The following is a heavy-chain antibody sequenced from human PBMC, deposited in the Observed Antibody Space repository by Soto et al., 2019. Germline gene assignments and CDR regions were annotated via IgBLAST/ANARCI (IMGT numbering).Heavy chain of an antibody. Sequence: EVQLVESGGGLVQPGGSLRLSCVASGFTFSSYSMNWVRQAPGKGLEWVSYISLSSGTIYYADSVKGRFTISRDNAKNSLYLQMNSLRDDDTALYYCASDGGVNSLDYWGQGTLVTVSS. V-gene: IGHV3-48*02. D-gene: IGHD2-21*01. CDR3: ASDGGVNSLDY. J-gene: IGHJ4*02. CDR2: ISLSSGTI. CDR1: GFTFSSYS.